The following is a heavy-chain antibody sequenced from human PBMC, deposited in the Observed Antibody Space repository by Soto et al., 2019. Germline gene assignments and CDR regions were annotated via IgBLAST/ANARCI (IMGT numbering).Heavy chain of an antibody. Sequence: GGSLRLSCADSGFRFSSYSMSWVRQTPGKGLEWVAAITATGDRTYYADSVTGRFTISKDNSKKTHYLQMTSLRAEDTAMYYCATMNGYFEYWGQGTPVTVSS. CDR1: GFRFSSYS. D-gene: IGHD3-22*01. CDR2: ITATGDRT. CDR3: ATMNGYFEY. J-gene: IGHJ4*02. V-gene: IGHV3-23*01.